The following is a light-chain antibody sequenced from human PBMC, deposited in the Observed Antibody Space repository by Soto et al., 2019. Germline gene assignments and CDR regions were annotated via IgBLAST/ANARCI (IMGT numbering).Light chain of an antibody. J-gene: IGLJ3*02. CDR3: QSYDSSLSAWV. CDR1: SSNIGAGYD. CDR2: DNS. V-gene: IGLV1-40*01. Sequence: QSVLTQPPSVSGAPGQRVTISCTGSSSNIGAGYDVHWYQQLPGTAPKLLIYDNSNRPSGVPERFSGSKSGTSASLAITGLQAEDEADYYCQSYDSSLSAWVFSGGTKLTVL.